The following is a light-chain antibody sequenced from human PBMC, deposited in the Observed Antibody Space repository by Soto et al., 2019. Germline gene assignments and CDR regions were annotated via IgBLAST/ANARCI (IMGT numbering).Light chain of an antibody. CDR2: GAS. Sequence: EIVLTQSPGTLSLSPGERATLSCRASQRVSSSYLAWYQQKPGQAPRLLIYGASSRATGIPDRVSGSGSGTDFTLTIIRLEPEDFAVYYCQQDGSSPSFGQGTKLEIK. J-gene: IGKJ1*01. V-gene: IGKV3-20*01. CDR1: QRVSSSY. CDR3: QQDGSSPS.